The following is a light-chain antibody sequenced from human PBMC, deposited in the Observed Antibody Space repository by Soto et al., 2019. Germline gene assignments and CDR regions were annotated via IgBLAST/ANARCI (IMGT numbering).Light chain of an antibody. V-gene: IGLV2-23*01. CDR2: EGS. J-gene: IGLJ1*01. Sequence: QSVLTQPASVSGSPGQSITISCAGTSSGVGGYNLVSWDQQPPGKAPKLMIYEGSKRPSGVSNRFSGSKSGNTASLTISGLQAEDEADYYCCAYAGRSTYIFGSGTNLTVL. CDR3: CAYAGRSTYI. CDR1: SSGVGGYNL.